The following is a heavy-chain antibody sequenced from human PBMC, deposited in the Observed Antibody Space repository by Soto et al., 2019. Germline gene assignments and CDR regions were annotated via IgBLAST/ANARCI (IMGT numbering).Heavy chain of an antibody. CDR1: GGSISNHY. CDR2: IYYNGNT. Sequence: PSETLSLTCTVSGGSISNHYWSWIRQPPGKGLEWIGYIYYNGNTNYNPPLKSRVTMTRNTSISTAYMELSSLRSEDTAVYYCARAPIVVVVAATGNWFDPWGQGTLVTVSS. CDR3: ARAPIVVVVAATGNWFDP. D-gene: IGHD2-15*01. V-gene: IGHV4-59*11. J-gene: IGHJ5*02.